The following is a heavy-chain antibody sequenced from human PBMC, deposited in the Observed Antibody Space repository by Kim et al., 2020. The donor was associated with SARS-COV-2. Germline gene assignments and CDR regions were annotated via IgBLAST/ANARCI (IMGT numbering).Heavy chain of an antibody. Sequence: SETLSLTCAVSGGSISSGGYSWSWIRQPPGKGLEWIGYIYHSGSTYYNPSLKSRVTISVDRSKNQFSLKLSSVTAADTAVYYCARGRPGYYYYYMDVWGKGTTVTVSS. V-gene: IGHV4-30-2*01. CDR1: GGSISSGGYS. CDR2: IYHSGST. J-gene: IGHJ6*03. CDR3: ARGRPGYYYYYMDV. D-gene: IGHD2-2*01.